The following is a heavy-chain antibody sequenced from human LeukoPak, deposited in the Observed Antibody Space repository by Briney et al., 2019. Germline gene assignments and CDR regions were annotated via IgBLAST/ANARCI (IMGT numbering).Heavy chain of an antibody. CDR2: MNPNSGNA. CDR1: GYTFPSCD. J-gene: IGHJ4*02. D-gene: IGHD1-26*01. Sequence: ASVKVSCKTSGYTFPSCDINWVRQATGQGLEWMGWMNPNSGNAGYAQKFQGRVTITRNTSITTAYMELSSLRSEDTAVYYCARGPKWSGSYYYFDYWGQGTLVTVSS. CDR3: ARGPKWSGSYYYFDY. V-gene: IGHV1-8*01.